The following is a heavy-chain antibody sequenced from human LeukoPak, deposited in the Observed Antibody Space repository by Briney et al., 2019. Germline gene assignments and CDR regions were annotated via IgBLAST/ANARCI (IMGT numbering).Heavy chain of an antibody. CDR1: GYTFTSYD. V-gene: IGHV1-18*01. J-gene: IGHJ4*02. Sequence: ASVTVSCKASGYTFTSYDICWVRQAPGQGLEWMGWISAYNGNTNYAQKLQDRVTMTTDTSTSTAYMDLRSLRSDDTAVYYRARAGSSWSSSFDYWGQGTLVTVSS. CDR3: ARAGSSWSSSFDY. CDR2: ISAYNGNT. D-gene: IGHD6-13*01.